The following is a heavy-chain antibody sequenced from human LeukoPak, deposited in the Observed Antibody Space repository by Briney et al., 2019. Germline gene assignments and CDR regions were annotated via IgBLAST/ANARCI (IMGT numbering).Heavy chain of an antibody. D-gene: IGHD3-10*01. CDR2: ISSSSSYI. Sequence: PGGSLRLSCAASGFIFNTYSMNWVRQAPGKGLEWVSSISSSSSYIYYADSVKGRFTISRDNAKNSLYLQMNSLRAEDTAVYYCARANGERFYFDYWGQGTLVTVSS. J-gene: IGHJ4*02. CDR3: ARANGERFYFDY. V-gene: IGHV3-21*01. CDR1: GFIFNTYS.